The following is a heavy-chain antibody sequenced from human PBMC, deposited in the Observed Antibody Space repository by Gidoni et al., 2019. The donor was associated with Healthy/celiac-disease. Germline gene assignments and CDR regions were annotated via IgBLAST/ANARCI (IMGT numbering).Heavy chain of an antibody. D-gene: IGHD1-7*01. Sequence: QVQLVESGGGVVQTGRSLRLSCAASGFTFSSYGMHGVRQAPGKGLGWVAVIWYDGSNKYYADSVKGRFTISRDNSKNTLYLQMNSLRAEDTAVYYCARGYWNYEYFDYWGQGTLVTVSS. CDR1: GFTFSSYG. J-gene: IGHJ4*02. CDR3: ARGYWNYEYFDY. CDR2: IWYDGSNK. V-gene: IGHV3-33*01.